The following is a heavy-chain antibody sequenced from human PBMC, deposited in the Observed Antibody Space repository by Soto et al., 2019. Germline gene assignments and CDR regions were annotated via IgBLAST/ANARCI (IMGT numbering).Heavy chain of an antibody. CDR1: GFTFSSYA. Sequence: QVQLVESGGGVVQPGRSLSLSCTATGFTFSSYAMHWDRQAPGKGLEWVSVISYDGSDKYYADSVTGRFTISRDNSKHTLNLQINSLRADDTAVYYCAKVMGEFLPESHDYWVQGTLISVSS. V-gene: IGHV3-30*18. CDR2: ISYDGSDK. J-gene: IGHJ4*02. CDR3: AKVMGEFLPESHDY. D-gene: IGHD3-16*01.